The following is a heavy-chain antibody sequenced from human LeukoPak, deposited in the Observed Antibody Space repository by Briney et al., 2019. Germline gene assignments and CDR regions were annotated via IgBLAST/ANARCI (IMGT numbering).Heavy chain of an antibody. V-gene: IGHV1-24*01. Sequence: ASVKVSCKVSEDTLTELSMHWVRQAPGKGLEWMGGFDPEDGETIYAQKFKGRVTMTEDTSTDTTYMELSSLRSEDTAIYYCATGRRRRASSGYLFDSWGQGTVVTVSS. D-gene: IGHD3-22*01. CDR2: FDPEDGET. J-gene: IGHJ4*02. CDR1: EDTLTELS. CDR3: ATGRRRRASSGYLFDS.